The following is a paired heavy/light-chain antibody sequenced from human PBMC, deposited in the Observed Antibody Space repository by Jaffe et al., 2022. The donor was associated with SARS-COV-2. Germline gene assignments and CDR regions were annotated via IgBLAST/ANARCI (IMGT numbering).Light chain of an antibody. CDR1: SSDVGSYNR. CDR3: SSYTTSSTFV. J-gene: IGLJ2*01. CDR2: EVT. V-gene: IGLV2-18*02. Sequence: QSALTQPPSVSGSPGQSVTISCTGTSSDVGSYNRVSWYQQPPGTAPKLMIYEVTYRPSGVPDRFSGSKSGNTASLTISGLQAEDEADYYCSSYTTSSTFVFGGGTKLTVL.
Heavy chain of an antibody. CDR2: ISYEGSNK. CDR3: AKDRKPAFSNSYYYGIDV. J-gene: IGHJ6*02. V-gene: IGHV3-30*18. CDR1: GFTFSSYG. Sequence: QVQLVESGGGVVQPGRSLRLSCAASGFTFSSYGMHWVRQAPGKGLEWVAVISYEGSNKYYADSVKGRFTISRDNAKNTLYLEMNSLRAEDTAVYSCAKDRKPAFSNSYYYGIDVWGQGTTVTVSS.